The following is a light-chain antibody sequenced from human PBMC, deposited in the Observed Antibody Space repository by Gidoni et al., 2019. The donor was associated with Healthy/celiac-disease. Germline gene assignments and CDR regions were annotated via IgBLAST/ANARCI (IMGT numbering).Light chain of an antibody. CDR3: QSYDSSLSGVV. CDR2: GNS. Sequence: SVLTQPPSVSGAPRPRVTISCTGSSSNIGAGYDVHWYQQLPGTAPKLLIHGNSNRPSGVPDRFSGSKSGTSASLAITGLQAEDEADYYCQSYDSSLSGVVFGGGTKLTVL. CDR1: SSNIGAGYD. V-gene: IGLV1-40*01. J-gene: IGLJ2*01.